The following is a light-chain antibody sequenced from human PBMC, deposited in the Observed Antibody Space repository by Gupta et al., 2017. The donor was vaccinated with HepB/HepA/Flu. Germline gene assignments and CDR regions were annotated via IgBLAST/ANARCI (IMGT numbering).Light chain of an antibody. CDR1: SSNIGNNY. J-gene: IGLJ1*01. CDR3: GTWDSSLSAYV. V-gene: IGLV1-51*01. CDR2: NNN. Sequence: LFTPPPSLSAPARRNVIISCSGSSSNIGNNYVSWYQQLPGTAPKLLIYNNNKRPSGIPDRFSGSKSGTSATLGITGLQTGDEADYYCGTWDSSLSAYVFGTGTKVTVL.